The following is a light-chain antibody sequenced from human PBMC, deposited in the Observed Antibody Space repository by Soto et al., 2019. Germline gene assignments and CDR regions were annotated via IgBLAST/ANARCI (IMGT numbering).Light chain of an antibody. CDR3: ISYTGSDTSYV. CDR1: SSDVGGYNY. J-gene: IGLJ1*01. Sequence: QSSLTQPASVSGSPGQSITISCTGTSSDVGGYNYVSWYQQHPGKAPKLMIYEVSNRPSGVSNRFSGSKSGNTASLTISGLQAEDEADYYCISYTGSDTSYVFGTGTKVTVL. CDR2: EVS. V-gene: IGLV2-14*01.